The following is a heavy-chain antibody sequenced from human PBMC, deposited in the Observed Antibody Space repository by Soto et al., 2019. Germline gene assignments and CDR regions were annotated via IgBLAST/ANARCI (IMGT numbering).Heavy chain of an antibody. J-gene: IGHJ4*02. V-gene: IGHV3-23*01. D-gene: IGHD2-2*01. CDR2: ISDSGST. Sequence: EVQLLESGGGLVQPGGSLRLSCTASGFTFSTYAMSWVRQAPGKGLEWVSTISDSGSTYYAASVKGRFTISRDNYKNTLYLEMNSLRAEDTAVYYCAKDKGGRYCSRTSCLYSFDYWGQGTLVTVSS. CDR3: AKDKGGRYCSRTSCLYSFDY. CDR1: GFTFSTYA.